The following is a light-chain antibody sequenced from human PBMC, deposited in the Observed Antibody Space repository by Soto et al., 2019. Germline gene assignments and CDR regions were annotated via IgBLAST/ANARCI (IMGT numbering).Light chain of an antibody. CDR3: MQGLQVPRT. J-gene: IGKJ3*01. Sequence: EIVMTQSPLYLPVAPGEPASISCRSSQSLLHNNGYNYLDWYFQKPGQSPQLLIYLASKRASGVTDRFSGTGSGTDFTLKISRVEADDVGVYFCMQGLQVPRTFGPGTKVDIK. CDR1: QSLLHNNGYNY. CDR2: LAS. V-gene: IGKV2-28*01.